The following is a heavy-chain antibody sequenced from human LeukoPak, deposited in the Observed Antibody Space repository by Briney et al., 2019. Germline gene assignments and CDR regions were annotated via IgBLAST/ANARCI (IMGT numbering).Heavy chain of an antibody. CDR3: ARSGSRGDASDI. Sequence: GGSLRLSCAASGFTFSSYWMTWVRQAPGKGLEWVANIKQDASERYYVDSVKGRFTISRDNAKNSLYLQMNSLRAEDTAVYYCARSGSRGDASDIWSQGTKVTVSS. CDR2: IKQDASER. J-gene: IGHJ3*02. V-gene: IGHV3-7*03. CDR1: GFTFSSYW. D-gene: IGHD5-12*01.